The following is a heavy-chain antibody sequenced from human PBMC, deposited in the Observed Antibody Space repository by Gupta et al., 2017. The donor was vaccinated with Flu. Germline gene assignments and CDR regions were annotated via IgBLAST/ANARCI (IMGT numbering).Heavy chain of an antibody. Sequence: EVQLLESGGDLVQPGGSLRLSCAASGFTFRTYAMSWVRQVPGKGLEWVSGIGPTGIATNYIDSVRGRFTISRDDSKDTLYLQMNSLRAEDTALYYCAKWGHDYGAWRGYIDYWGQGTLVTVSS. V-gene: IGHV3-23*01. J-gene: IGHJ4*02. CDR1: GFTFRTYA. CDR2: IGPTGIAT. CDR3: AKWGHDYGAWRGYIDY. D-gene: IGHD4-17*01.